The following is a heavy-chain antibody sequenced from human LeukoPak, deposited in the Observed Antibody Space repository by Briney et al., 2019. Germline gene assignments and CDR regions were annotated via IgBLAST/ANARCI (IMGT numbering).Heavy chain of an antibody. CDR1: GGTFSSYA. D-gene: IGHD6-19*01. J-gene: IGHJ5*02. Sequence: GASVKVSCKASGGTFSSYAISWVRQAPGQGLEWMGRIIPIPGIANYAQKFQGRVTITADKSTSTTYMELSSLRSEDTAVYYCARSAVAGIGWFDPWGQGTLVTVSS. CDR3: ARSAVAGIGWFDP. CDR2: IIPIPGIA. V-gene: IGHV1-69*04.